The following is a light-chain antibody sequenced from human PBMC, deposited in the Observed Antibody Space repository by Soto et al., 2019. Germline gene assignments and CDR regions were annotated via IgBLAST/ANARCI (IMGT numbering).Light chain of an antibody. J-gene: IGLJ1*01. CDR2: DVS. Sequence: LTQPDPVSGSPGQSITISCIGTSSDIGAYNYASWYQQHPGKAPKLIIYDVSNRPSGVSNRFSGSKSGYTASLTISGLQAEDEADYYCSSYSSTITRVFGTGTKVTVL. CDR1: SSDIGAYNY. CDR3: SSYSSTITRV. V-gene: IGLV2-14*03.